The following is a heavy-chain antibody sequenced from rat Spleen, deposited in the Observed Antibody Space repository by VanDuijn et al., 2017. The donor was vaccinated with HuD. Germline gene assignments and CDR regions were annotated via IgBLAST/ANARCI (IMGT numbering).Heavy chain of an antibody. V-gene: IGHV5-17*01. CDR1: GFTFSDYA. Sequence: EVQLVESGGGLVQPGRSLKLSCTASGFTFSDYAMAWVRQVPKKGLGWVATIIYDGSSSFYRDSVKGRFTISRDNAKSTLFLQMDSLRSENTATYYCARHEYGGYSWFAYWGQDTPVTVSS. CDR2: IIYDGSSS. J-gene: IGHJ3*01. CDR3: ARHEYGGYSWFAY. D-gene: IGHD1-11*01.